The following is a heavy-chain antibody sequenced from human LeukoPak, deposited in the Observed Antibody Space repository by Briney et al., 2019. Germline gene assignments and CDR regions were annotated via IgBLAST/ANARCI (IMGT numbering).Heavy chain of an antibody. CDR1: GYTFTGYY. V-gene: IGHV1-2*04. J-gene: IGHJ4*02. Sequence: GASVKVSCKASGYTFTGYYMHWVRQAPGQGLEWMGWINPNSGGTNYAQKFQGWVTMTRDTSISTAYMELSRLRSDDTAVYYCATGRGVPAAMNPLDYWGQGTLVTVSS. CDR2: INPNSGGT. D-gene: IGHD2-2*01. CDR3: ATGRGVPAAMNPLDY.